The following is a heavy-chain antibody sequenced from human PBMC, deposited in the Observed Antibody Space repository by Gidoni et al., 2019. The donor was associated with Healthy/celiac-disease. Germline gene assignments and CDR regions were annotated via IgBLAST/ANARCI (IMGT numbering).Heavy chain of an antibody. J-gene: IGHJ3*02. CDR1: GGPISSGDYA. CDR2: IYYSGST. Sequence: QVQLHVSGPGLFRPSQTLSLTCTLSGGPISSGDYAWDWIRQPPGMGLEWLGYIYYSGSTYYNPSLKSRVTVSVDTSKNQFSRKLSSVTATDTAVYYCARARGSGSYYESHHDAFDIWGQGTMVTVSS. D-gene: IGHD3-10*01. V-gene: IGHV4-30-4*01. CDR3: ARARGSGSYYESHHDAFDI.